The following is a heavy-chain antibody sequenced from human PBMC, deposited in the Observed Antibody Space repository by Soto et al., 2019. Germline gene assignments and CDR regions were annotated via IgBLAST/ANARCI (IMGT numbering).Heavy chain of an antibody. CDR3: ARERGGYGLFDS. J-gene: IGHJ4*02. CDR1: GGSMSSEGYS. V-gene: IGHV4-30-2*01. D-gene: IGHD5-18*01. Sequence: SETLSLTCTVSGGSMSSEGYSWSWIRQPPGKGLEWIGYIYPSGMPFYNPSLRSRVTISIDRSNDQFSLNLKSVTAADTAVYYCARERGGYGLFDSWGQGTLVTVSS. CDR2: IYPSGMP.